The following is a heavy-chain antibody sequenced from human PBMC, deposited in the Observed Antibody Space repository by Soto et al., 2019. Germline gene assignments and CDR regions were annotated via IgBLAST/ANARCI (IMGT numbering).Heavy chain of an antibody. CDR2: ISSSGSTI. J-gene: IGHJ4*02. Sequence: PGGSLRLSCAASGFTFSDYYMSWIRQAPGKGLEWVSYISSSGSTIYYADSVKGRFTISRDNAKNSLYLQMNSLRAEDTAVYYCARDTTHCSSTSCYTAPTFDYWGQGTLVTVSS. CDR1: GFTFSDYY. CDR3: ARDTTHCSSTSCYTAPTFDY. D-gene: IGHD2-2*02. V-gene: IGHV3-11*01.